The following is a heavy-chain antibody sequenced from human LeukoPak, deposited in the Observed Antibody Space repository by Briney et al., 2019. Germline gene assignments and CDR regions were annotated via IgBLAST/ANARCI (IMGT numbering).Heavy chain of an antibody. CDR1: GFTFSSYS. V-gene: IGHV3-48*01. CDR2: ISSSSSTI. J-gene: IGHJ4*02. Sequence: GGSLRLSRAASGFTFSSYSMNWVRQAPGKGLEWVSYISSSSSTIYYADSVKGRFTISRDNAKNSLYLQMNSLRAEDTAVYYCARDRTIFGVELYYFDYWGQGTLVTVSS. CDR3: ARDRTIFGVELYYFDY. D-gene: IGHD3-3*01.